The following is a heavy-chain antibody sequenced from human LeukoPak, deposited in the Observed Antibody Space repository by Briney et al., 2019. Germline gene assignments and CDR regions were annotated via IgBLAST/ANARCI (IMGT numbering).Heavy chain of an antibody. V-gene: IGHV3-30*18. CDR2: ISYDGSNK. Sequence: GGSLRLSCAASGFTFSSYGMHWVRQAPGKGLEWVAVISYDGSNKCYADSVKGRFTISRDNSKNTLYLQMNSLRAEDTAVNYCAKDPSAPYFDYWGQGTLVTVSS. CDR1: GFTFSSYG. CDR3: AKDPSAPYFDY. J-gene: IGHJ4*02.